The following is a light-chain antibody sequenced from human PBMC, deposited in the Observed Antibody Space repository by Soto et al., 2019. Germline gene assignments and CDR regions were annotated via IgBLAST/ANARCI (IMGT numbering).Light chain of an antibody. CDR3: SLYTSSSTGV. CDR2: DVT. V-gene: IGLV2-18*01. Sequence: QSVLTQPPSVSAAPGQKVTISGSGRSSNIGNNYVSWYQHLPGTAPKLIIFDVTNRPSGVPDRFSGSKSGNTPSLTIFGLQAEDEADYYCSLYTSSSTGVFGGGTQLTVL. CDR1: SSNIGNNY. J-gene: IGLJ3*02.